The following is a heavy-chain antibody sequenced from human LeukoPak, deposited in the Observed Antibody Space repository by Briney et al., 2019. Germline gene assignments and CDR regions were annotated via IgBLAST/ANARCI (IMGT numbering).Heavy chain of an antibody. CDR2: INHSGST. J-gene: IGHJ2*01. Sequence: SDTLSLTCAVYGGSFSGYYWSWIRQPPGKRLEWIGEINHSGSTNYNPSLKSRVTISVDTSKNQFSLKLSSVTAADTAVYYCARVGSSGYYVWYFDLWGRGTLVTVSS. V-gene: IGHV4-34*01. D-gene: IGHD3-22*01. CDR3: ARVGSSGYYVWYFDL. CDR1: GGSFSGYY.